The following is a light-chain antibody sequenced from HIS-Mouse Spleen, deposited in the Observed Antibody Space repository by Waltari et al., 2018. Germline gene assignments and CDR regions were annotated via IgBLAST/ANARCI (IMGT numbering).Light chain of an antibody. Sequence: ESVMTQSPPTVSVSPGERPTLPCRASQSVSSHLAWYRQKPGQAPRPLIYGASTRATGIPARFSGSGSGTEFTLTISSMQSEDFAVYYCQQYNNWPPYTFGQGTKLEIK. CDR3: QQYNNWPPYT. V-gene: IGKV3-15*01. CDR1: QSVSSH. J-gene: IGKJ2*01. CDR2: GAS.